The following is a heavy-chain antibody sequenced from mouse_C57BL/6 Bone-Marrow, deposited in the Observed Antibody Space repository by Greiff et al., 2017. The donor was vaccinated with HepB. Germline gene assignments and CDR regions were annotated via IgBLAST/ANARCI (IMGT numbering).Heavy chain of an antibody. D-gene: IGHD2-1*01. CDR2: ISSGGSYT. CDR3: ARRAYGTYAMDY. CDR1: GFTFSSYG. J-gene: IGHJ4*01. V-gene: IGHV5-6*02. Sequence: DVKLVESGGDLVKPGGSLKLSCAASGFTFSSYGMSWVRQTPDKRLEWVATISSGGSYTYYPDSVKGRFTISRDNAKNTLYLQMSSLKSEDTAMYYCARRAYGTYAMDYWGQGTSVTVSS.